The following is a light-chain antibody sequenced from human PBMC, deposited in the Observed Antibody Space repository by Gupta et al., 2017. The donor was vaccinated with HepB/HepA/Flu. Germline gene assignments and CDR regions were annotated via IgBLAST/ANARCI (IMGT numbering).Light chain of an antibody. Sequence: EIVMTQSPATLSVSPGERATVSCRASQSVSSNLAWYQQKPGQAPRLLIYGASTRAIGIPARFSGSGSGTEFTLTISSLQSEDFVVYYCQQYNGWPFTFGPGTKVDFK. J-gene: IGKJ3*01. CDR1: QSVSSN. CDR3: QQYNGWPFT. CDR2: GAS. V-gene: IGKV3-15*01.